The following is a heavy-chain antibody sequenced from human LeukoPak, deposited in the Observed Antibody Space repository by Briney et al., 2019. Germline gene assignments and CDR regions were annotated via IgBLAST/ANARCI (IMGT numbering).Heavy chain of an antibody. V-gene: IGHV1-69*06. CDR2: IIPIFGTA. Sequence: ASVKVSCKASGGTFSSYAISWVRQAPGQGLEWMGGIIPIFGTANYAQKFQGRVTITADKSTSTAYMELRSLRSDDTAVYYCARVPTYCGGDCYCDYWGQGTLVTVSS. CDR3: ARVPTYCGGDCYCDY. CDR1: GGTFSSYA. D-gene: IGHD2-21*02. J-gene: IGHJ4*02.